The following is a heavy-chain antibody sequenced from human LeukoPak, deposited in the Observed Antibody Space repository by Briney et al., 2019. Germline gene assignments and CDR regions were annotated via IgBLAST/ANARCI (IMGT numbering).Heavy chain of an antibody. CDR3: AKELSGGWPFDY. CDR1: GFTFSKFP. D-gene: IGHD6-19*01. CDR2: ISASGDVT. V-gene: IGHV3-23*01. Sequence: PGGSLRLSCAASGFTFSKFPMGWVRQAPGRGLEWVSAISASGDVTFYADSLRGRFTISRDNSKSTLYLQMNGLRAEDTAVYYCAKELSGGWPFDYWGQGALVTVSS. J-gene: IGHJ4*02.